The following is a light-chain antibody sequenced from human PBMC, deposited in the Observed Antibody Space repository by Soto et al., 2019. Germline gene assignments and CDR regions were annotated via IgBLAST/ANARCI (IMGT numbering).Light chain of an antibody. Sequence: LTQPASVSGSPGQSITISCTGTSSDVGGYNYVSWYQQHPGKAPKLMIYEVSNRPSGVSNRFSGSKSGNTASLTISGLQAEDEADYYCSSYTSSSSYVFGTGTKVTVL. CDR1: SSDVGGYNY. J-gene: IGLJ1*01. CDR3: SSYTSSSSYV. V-gene: IGLV2-14*01. CDR2: EVS.